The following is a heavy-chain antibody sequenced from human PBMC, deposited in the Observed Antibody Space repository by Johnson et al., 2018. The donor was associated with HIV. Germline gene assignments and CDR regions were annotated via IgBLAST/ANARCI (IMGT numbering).Heavy chain of an antibody. D-gene: IGHD3-16*01. J-gene: IGHJ3*02. Sequence: VQLVESGGGVVQPGGSLRLSCVASGFIFSTYGMHWVRQAPGKGLEWLAFIRYDGSNEYYVDSVKGRFTISRDNSKNTLYLQMNSLRAEDTAMYYCAKDKDYGALDIWGQGTMVTVSS. CDR1: GFIFSTYG. CDR2: IRYDGSNE. V-gene: IGHV3-30*02. CDR3: AKDKDYGALDI.